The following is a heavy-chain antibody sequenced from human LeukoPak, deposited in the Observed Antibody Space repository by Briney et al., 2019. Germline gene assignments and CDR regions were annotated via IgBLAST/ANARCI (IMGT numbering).Heavy chain of an antibody. CDR2: IYWDDDK. Sequence: SGPTLVIPTQTLTLTCTFSGFSLSTRGAGVGWIRHPPGNSLECLALIYWDDDKRYSPSLKSRLTIIKDTTENQLVLTMTNMDPVDTGTYYCAHRREDSSTWDYWGQGTLVTVSS. V-gene: IGHV2-5*02. D-gene: IGHD6-13*01. J-gene: IGHJ4*02. CDR3: AHRREDSSTWDY. CDR1: GFSLSTRGAG.